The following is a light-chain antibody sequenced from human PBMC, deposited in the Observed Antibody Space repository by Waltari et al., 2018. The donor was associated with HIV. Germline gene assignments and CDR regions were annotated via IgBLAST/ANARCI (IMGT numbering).Light chain of an antibody. Sequence: QSVLTQPPSASETPGQRVTISCSGSTSHIGSNTVNWYQQLPGTALKLLMYTNNQRPSGVPDRFSGSKYGTSGCRAIRGLQSEDEAHYYCAAWDDSVNGWVFGGGTKLTVL. V-gene: IGLV1-44*01. CDR1: TSHIGSNT. CDR3: AAWDDSVNGWV. CDR2: TNN. J-gene: IGLJ3*02.